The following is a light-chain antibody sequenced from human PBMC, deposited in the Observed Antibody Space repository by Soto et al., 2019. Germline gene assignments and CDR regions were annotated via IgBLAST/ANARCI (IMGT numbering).Light chain of an antibody. Sequence: DIQMTQSPSSLCASVGDRVTITCQASQDINNYLNWYQQKPGKAPKLLMYDASNLATGVPSRFSGSGSGTDFTLTISSLQPEDIATYYCQQYDNVPPYTFGQGTKLEI. J-gene: IGKJ2*01. CDR3: QQYDNVPPYT. V-gene: IGKV1-33*01. CDR2: DAS. CDR1: QDINNY.